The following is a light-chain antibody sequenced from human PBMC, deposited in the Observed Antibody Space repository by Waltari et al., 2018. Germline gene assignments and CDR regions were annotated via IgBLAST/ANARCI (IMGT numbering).Light chain of an antibody. Sequence: EIVLTQSPGTLSLSPGAGAALSCRASQSVSSTSLAWYQPKPGQAPRLLIYGASSRAAGIPDRFSGSGSGTDFTLTISRLEPGDFAVYYCQQYGTIPWTFGQGTKVQIK. CDR3: QQYGTIPWT. V-gene: IGKV3-20*01. CDR2: GAS. CDR1: QSVSSTS. J-gene: IGKJ1*01.